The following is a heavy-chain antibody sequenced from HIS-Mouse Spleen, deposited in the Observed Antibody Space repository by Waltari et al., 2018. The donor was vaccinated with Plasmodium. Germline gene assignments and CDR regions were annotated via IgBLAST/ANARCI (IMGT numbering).Heavy chain of an antibody. J-gene: IGHJ2*01. CDR3: ARQRSADWYFDL. CDR2: IYYSGST. V-gene: IGHV4-39*01. CDR1: GGSISSSSYY. Sequence: QLQLQESGPGLVKPSETLSLTCTVPGGSISSSSYYWGWFRQPPGKGLEWIGSIYYSGSTYYNPSLKSRVTISVDTSKNQFSLKLSSVTAADTAVYYCARQRSADWYFDLWGRGTLVTVSS.